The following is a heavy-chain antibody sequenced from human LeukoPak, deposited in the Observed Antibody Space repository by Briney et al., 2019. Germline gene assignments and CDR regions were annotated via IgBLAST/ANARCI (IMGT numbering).Heavy chain of an antibody. V-gene: IGHV4-39*01. CDR1: GGSISSSTNY. J-gene: IGHJ4*02. CDR2: IYYSGTT. CDR3: ARGGDVYCSGGSCYVDY. Sequence: SETLSLTCTVSGGSISSSTNYWGWIRQPPGKGLEWIGSIYYSGTTYFNPSLKSRVTISVDTSKNQFSLKLSSVTAADTAVYYCARGGDVYCSGGSCYVDYWGQGSLVTVSS. D-gene: IGHD2-15*01.